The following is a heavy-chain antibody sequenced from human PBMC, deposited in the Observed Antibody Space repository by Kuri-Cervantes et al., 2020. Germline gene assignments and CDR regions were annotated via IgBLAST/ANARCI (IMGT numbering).Heavy chain of an antibody. CDR2: INPSGGST. CDR3: ARGGIMITFGGLLQVYYYGMDV. Sequence: ASVKVSCKASGYTFTGYYMHWVRQAPGQGLEWMGIINPSGGSTSYAQKFQGRVTMTRDTSTSTAYMELRSLRSDDTAVYYCARGGIMITFGGLLQVYYYGMDVWGQGTTVTVSS. V-gene: IGHV1-46*01. CDR1: GYTFTGYY. D-gene: IGHD3-16*01. J-gene: IGHJ6*02.